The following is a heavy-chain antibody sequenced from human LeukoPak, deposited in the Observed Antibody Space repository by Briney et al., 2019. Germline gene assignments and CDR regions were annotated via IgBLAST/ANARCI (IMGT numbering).Heavy chain of an antibody. V-gene: IGHV3-21*01. CDR2: ISSSSSYI. J-gene: IGHJ6*03. CDR3: ARDLSTVSLRRSYYMDV. CDR1: GFTFSSYS. Sequence: GRSLRLSCAASGFTFSSYSMNWVRQAPGKGLEWVSSISSSSSYIYYADSVKGRFTISRDNAKNSLYLQMNSLRAEDTAVYYCARDLSTVSLRRSYYMDVWSKGTTVTIS. D-gene: IGHD3-3*01.